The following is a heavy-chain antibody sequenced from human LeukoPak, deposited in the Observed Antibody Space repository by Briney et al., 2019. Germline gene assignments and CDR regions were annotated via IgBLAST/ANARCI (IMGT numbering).Heavy chain of an antibody. CDR1: GYSISSSNW. CDR3: ARNPGRVGATDYWYFDL. V-gene: IGHV4-28*05. Sequence: SETLSLTCAVSGYSISSSNWWGWIRQPPGKGLEWIGYIYYSGSIYYNPSLKSRVTMSVDTSKNQFSLKLSSVTAVATAVYYCARNPGRVGATDYWYFDLWGRGTLVTVSS. J-gene: IGHJ2*01. D-gene: IGHD1-26*01. CDR2: IYYSGSI.